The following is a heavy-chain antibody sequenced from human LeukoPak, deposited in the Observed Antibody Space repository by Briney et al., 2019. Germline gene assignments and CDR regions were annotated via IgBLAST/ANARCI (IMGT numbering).Heavy chain of an antibody. D-gene: IGHD3-3*01. CDR2: LYYDGTT. V-gene: IGHV4-34*08. CDR3: AFWSFYYSGSGEYN. J-gene: IGHJ4*02. Sequence: LSCAASGFTFSSYEMNWLRQPPGKGLEWIGGLYYDGTTYYNPSLKSRVTILVDTSKNQFSLKLSSVTAADTAVYYCAFWSFYYSGSGEYNWGQGALVTVSS. CDR1: GFTFSSYE.